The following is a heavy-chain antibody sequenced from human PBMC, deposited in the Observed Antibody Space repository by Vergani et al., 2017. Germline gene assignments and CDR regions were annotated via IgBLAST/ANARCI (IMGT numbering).Heavy chain of an antibody. CDR2: ISPGASTV. D-gene: IGHD1-26*01. V-gene: IGHV3-11*04. CDR1: GFKFSDHY. J-gene: IGHJ6*02. Sequence: LEESGGGSVKPGGSLRLSCAASGFKFSDHYMSWIRQAPGKGLEWVSHISPGASTVSYTDSVTGRFTVSRDNDNNSLTLDMTTLRVEDTAVYYCAKNPGKSTTPHYYAMNVGCQETTVTVSS. CDR3: AKNPGKSTTPHYYAMNV.